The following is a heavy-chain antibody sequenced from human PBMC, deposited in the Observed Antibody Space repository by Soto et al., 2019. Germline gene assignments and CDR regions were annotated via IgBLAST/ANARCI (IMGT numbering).Heavy chain of an antibody. CDR2: ISYDGSNK. V-gene: IGHV3-30-3*01. J-gene: IGHJ4*02. Sequence: QPGGSLRLSCAASGFTFSSYAMRWVRQAPGKGLEWVAVISYDGSNKYYADSVKGRFTISRDNSKNTLYLQMNSLRAEDTAVYYCARDGGIVVVITQSFLDYWGQGTLVTVSS. CDR3: ARDGGIVVVITQSFLDY. D-gene: IGHD3-22*01. CDR1: GFTFSSYA.